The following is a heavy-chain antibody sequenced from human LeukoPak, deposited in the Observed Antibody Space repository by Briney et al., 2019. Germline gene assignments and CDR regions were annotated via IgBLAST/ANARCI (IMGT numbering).Heavy chain of an antibody. V-gene: IGHV3-23*01. D-gene: IGHD3-10*02. J-gene: IGHJ4*02. CDR1: GFTFSSYA. Sequence: PGRSLRLSCAASGFTFSSYAMSWVRQAPGKGLEWVSAISGSGGSTYYADSVKGRFTISRDNSKNTLYLQMNSLRAEDTAVYYCAKDLYYYVLSTDYWGQGTLVTVSS. CDR2: ISGSGGST. CDR3: AKDLYYYVLSTDY.